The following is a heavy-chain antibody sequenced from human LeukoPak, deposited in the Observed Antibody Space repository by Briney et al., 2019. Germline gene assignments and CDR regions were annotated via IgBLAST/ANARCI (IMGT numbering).Heavy chain of an antibody. CDR3: ARDGKYYFDY. V-gene: IGHV4-34*01. CDR2: INHSGST. J-gene: IGHJ4*02. CDR1: GGSFSGYY. Sequence: PSETLSLTCAVYGGSFSGYYWSWIRQAPGKGLEWIGEINHSGSTNYNPSLKSRVTISVDTSKNQFSLKLSSVTAADTAVYYCARDGKYYFDYWGQGTLVTVSS. D-gene: IGHD5-24*01.